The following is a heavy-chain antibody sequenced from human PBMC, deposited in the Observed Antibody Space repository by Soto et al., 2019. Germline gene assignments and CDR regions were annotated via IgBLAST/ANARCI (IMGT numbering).Heavy chain of an antibody. CDR3: ASASSGYHP. V-gene: IGHV4-4*02. CDR1: GGSISSPNW. D-gene: IGHD3-22*01. Sequence: QVQLQESGPGLMKPSGTLSLTCAVSGGSISSPNWWSWVRQPPGKGLEWIGEIFHSGSTNYNPSLKSRVPILVDKSKTQFSLILHSVTAADTAVYYCASASSGYHPWGQGTLVTVSS. CDR2: IFHSGST. J-gene: IGHJ5*02.